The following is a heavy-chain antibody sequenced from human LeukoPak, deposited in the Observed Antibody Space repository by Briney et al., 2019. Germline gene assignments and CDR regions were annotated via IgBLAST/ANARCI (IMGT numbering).Heavy chain of an antibody. CDR1: GFTFGNYA. Sequence: PGGSLRLSCAASGFTFGNYAMTWVRQAPGKGLEWVSGITGSGGSTYYADSVKGRFTTSRDNARNSLYLQMSSLRAEDTAVYYCAGYCSGGSCNAAGYWGQGTLVTVSS. D-gene: IGHD2-15*01. CDR3: AGYCSGGSCNAAGY. J-gene: IGHJ4*02. V-gene: IGHV3-23*01. CDR2: ITGSGGST.